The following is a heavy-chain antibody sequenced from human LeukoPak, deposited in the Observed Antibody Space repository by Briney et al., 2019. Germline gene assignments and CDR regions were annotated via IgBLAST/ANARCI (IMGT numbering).Heavy chain of an antibody. Sequence: SQTLSLTCTVSGGSISSGDYYWSWIRQPPGKGLEWIGYIYYSGSTYYNPSLKSRVTISVDTSKNQFSLKLSSVTAADTAVYYCARGTTGRYNWFDPWGQGTLVTVSS. V-gene: IGHV4-30-4*01. J-gene: IGHJ5*02. CDR3: ARGTTGRYNWFDP. D-gene: IGHD1/OR15-1a*01. CDR2: IYYSGST. CDR1: GGSISSGDYY.